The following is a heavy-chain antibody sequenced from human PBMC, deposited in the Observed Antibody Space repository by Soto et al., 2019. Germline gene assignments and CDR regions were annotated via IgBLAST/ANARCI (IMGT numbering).Heavy chain of an antibody. CDR1: GFTVSSNF. J-gene: IGHJ4*02. V-gene: IGHV3-53*04. Sequence: EVQLVESGGGLVQPGGSLRLSCAASGFTVSSNFMSWVRQAPGKGLEWVSVIYSGGTTYYADSVKGRFTISRHNSKNTLILQMNSLGAEDTAVYYCARGAGSSSGSYDYWVQGTLVTASS. CDR2: IYSGGTT. CDR3: ARGAGSSSGSYDY. D-gene: IGHD6-19*01.